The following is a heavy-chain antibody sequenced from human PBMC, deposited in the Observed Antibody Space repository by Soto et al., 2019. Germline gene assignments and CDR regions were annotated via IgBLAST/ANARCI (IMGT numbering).Heavy chain of an antibody. J-gene: IGHJ4*02. Sequence: KPSETLSLTCTVSGGSFSNGDYYWSWIRQPPGKGLEWIGYIYYGGITSYNPSLKSRVTISSDASKNLFSLKLNSVTAADTAVYYCARQYGGYEYYFDYWGLGTLVTVSS. D-gene: IGHD5-12*01. CDR3: ARQYGGYEYYFDY. V-gene: IGHV4-30-4*01. CDR2: IYYGGIT. CDR1: GGSFSNGDYY.